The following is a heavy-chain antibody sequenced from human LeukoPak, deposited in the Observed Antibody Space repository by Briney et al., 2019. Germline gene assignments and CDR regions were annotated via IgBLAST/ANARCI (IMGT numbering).Heavy chain of an antibody. V-gene: IGHV3-48*03. D-gene: IGHD3-10*01. CDR3: ARDWSVRGVIGYYYYGVDV. CDR1: GFTFSSYE. CDR2: ISSSGSTI. Sequence: GGSLRLSCAASGFTFSSYEMNWVRQAPGKGLEWVSYISSSGSTIYYADSVKGRFTISRDNAKNSLYLQMNSLRAEDTAVYYCARDWSVRGVIGYYYYGVDVWGKGTTVTVSS. J-gene: IGHJ6*04.